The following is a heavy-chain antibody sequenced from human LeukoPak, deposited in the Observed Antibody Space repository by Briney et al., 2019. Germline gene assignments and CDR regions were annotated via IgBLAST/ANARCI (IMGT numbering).Heavy chain of an antibody. CDR2: IRYDGSNK. CDR1: GFTFSSYG. D-gene: IGHD6-25*01. V-gene: IGHV3-30*02. J-gene: IGHJ4*02. Sequence: PGGSLRLSCAASGFTFSSYGMHWVRQAPGKGLEWVAFIRYDGSNKYYADSVKGRFTISRDNSKNTLYLQMNSLRAEDTAVYYCAKDTRKAATTNYFDYWGQGTLVTVSS. CDR3: AKDTRKAATTNYFDY.